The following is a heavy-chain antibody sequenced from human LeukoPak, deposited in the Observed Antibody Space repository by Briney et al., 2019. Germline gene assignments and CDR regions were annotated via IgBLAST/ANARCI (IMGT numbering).Heavy chain of an antibody. D-gene: IGHD3-10*01. CDR1: GASVSSNNYY. CDR3: ATQKWIGTFHY. J-gene: IGHJ4*02. Sequence: KPSETLSLTCTVSGASVSSNNYYWSWIRQPPGEGPEWIGYVSYTGIPTYNPSLKSRVTISLDTSKSQFSLQLSSVTAADTAVYYCATQKWIGTFHYSGQGALVTVSS. V-gene: IGHV4-61*01. CDR2: VSYTGIP.